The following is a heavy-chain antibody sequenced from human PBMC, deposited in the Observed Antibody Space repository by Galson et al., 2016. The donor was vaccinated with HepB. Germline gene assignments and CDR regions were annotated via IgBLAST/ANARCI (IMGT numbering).Heavy chain of an antibody. CDR3: AGAFYYGSSGWGPAALDI. J-gene: IGHJ3*02. D-gene: IGHD3-22*01. CDR1: GFIFSSYA. Sequence: SLRLSCATSGFIFSSYAMHWVRQAPGKGLEWVAVIWHDGSLKYYADSVKGRFTISRDNSKNMLYLQMNGLSVEDTAVYYCAGAFYYGSSGWGPAALDIWGQGTVVTVSS. V-gene: IGHV3-33*01. CDR2: IWHDGSLK.